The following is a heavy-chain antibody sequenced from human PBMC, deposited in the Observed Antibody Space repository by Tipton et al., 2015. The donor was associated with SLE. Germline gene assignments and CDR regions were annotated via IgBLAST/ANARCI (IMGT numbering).Heavy chain of an antibody. V-gene: IGHV1-8*02. Sequence: QSGPEVKKPGASVKVSCKASGYTFTSYAMHWVRQDPGQRLEWMGWMNPNSGNTGYAQKFQGRVTMTRNTSISTAYMELSSLRSEDTAVYYCARAPSEKYGDYPFDYWGQGTLVTVSS. CDR1: GYTFTSYA. D-gene: IGHD4-17*01. CDR2: MNPNSGNT. CDR3: ARAPSEKYGDYPFDY. J-gene: IGHJ4*02.